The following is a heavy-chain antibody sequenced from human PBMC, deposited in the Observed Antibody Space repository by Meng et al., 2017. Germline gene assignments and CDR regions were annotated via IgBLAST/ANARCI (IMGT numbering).Heavy chain of an antibody. D-gene: IGHD6-13*01. CDR2: IDPKKGNT. V-gene: IGHV1-2*06. CDR1: GYNFSACY. Sequence: VQSVWAGEEVRKPGASAQVSLTPSGYNFSACYIHSERRAPGRELEGMGRIDPKKGNTQYAQKFKGSVTMPADMSIDKAHMNLSGLRTYDTAAYYCAKDEAISAAGKLFDDYWCQGTLVTVSS. CDR3: AKDEAISAAGKLFDDY. J-gene: IGHJ4*02.